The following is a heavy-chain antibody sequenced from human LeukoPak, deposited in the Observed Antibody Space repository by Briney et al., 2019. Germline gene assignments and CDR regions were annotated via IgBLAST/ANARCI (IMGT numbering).Heavy chain of an antibody. CDR1: GFTFSSYW. Sequence: GGSLRLSCAASGFTFSSYWMSWVRQAPGKGLEWVANIKQDGSEKYYVDSVKGRFTISRDNAKNSLYLQMNSLRAEDTAVYYCARDRKYYYDSSGYYYTYWGQGTLATVSS. CDR2: IKQDGSEK. J-gene: IGHJ4*02. CDR3: ARDRKYYYDSSGYYYTY. V-gene: IGHV3-7*01. D-gene: IGHD3-22*01.